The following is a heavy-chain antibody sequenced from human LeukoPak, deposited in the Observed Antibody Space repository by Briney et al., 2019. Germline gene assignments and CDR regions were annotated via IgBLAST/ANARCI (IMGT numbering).Heavy chain of an antibody. Sequence: GASVKVSCKASGYTFTSYYMHWVRQAPGQGLEWMGIINPSGGSTSYAQKFQGRVTMTRDTSTSTVYMEPSSLRSEDTAVYYCARDLWFGESSYGMDVWGKGTTVTVSS. CDR1: GYTFTSYY. CDR2: INPSGGST. V-gene: IGHV1-46*01. CDR3: ARDLWFGESSYGMDV. J-gene: IGHJ6*04. D-gene: IGHD3-10*01.